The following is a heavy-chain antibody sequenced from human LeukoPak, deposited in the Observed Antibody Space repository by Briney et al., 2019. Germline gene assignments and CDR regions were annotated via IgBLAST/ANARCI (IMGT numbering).Heavy chain of an antibody. Sequence: PGGSLRLSCAAPGFTFSSYWMSWVRQAPGKGLEWVANIKQDGSEKYYVDSVKGRFTISRDNAKNSLCLHMNSLRAEDTAVYYCARGPLGYCSSTSCYLHPFDYWGQGTLVTVSS. CDR1: GFTFSSYW. CDR2: IKQDGSEK. V-gene: IGHV3-7*01. D-gene: IGHD2-2*01. J-gene: IGHJ4*02. CDR3: ARGPLGYCSSTSCYLHPFDY.